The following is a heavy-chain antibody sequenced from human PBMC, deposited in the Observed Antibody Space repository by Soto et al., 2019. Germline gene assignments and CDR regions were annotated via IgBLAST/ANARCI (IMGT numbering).Heavy chain of an antibody. CDR1: GGSVSSGSYY. CDR3: ARSYGDYRVDY. J-gene: IGHJ4*02. Sequence: SETLSLTCTVSGGSVSSGSYYWGWIRQPPGKGLEWIGYIYYSGSTYYNPSLKSRVTISVDTSKNQFSLKLSSVTAADTAVYYCARSYGDYRVDYWGQGTLVTVSS. V-gene: IGHV4-30-4*08. CDR2: IYYSGST. D-gene: IGHD4-17*01.